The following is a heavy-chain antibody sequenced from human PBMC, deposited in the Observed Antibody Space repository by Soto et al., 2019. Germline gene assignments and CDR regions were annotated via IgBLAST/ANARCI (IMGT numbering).Heavy chain of an antibody. CDR3: ARLSYCGADCYGIGY. CDR2: FHYSGNI. Sequence: QLQLQESGPGLVKPSETLSLTCTVSDGSISSASIRSSIYYWGWIRQPPGKGLEWIGSFHYSGNIYYNPSLKSRVTISVDTSKNQFSLKVTSVTVADTAVYYCARLSYCGADCYGIGYWGQGTLVIVSS. V-gene: IGHV4-39*01. D-gene: IGHD2-21*01. J-gene: IGHJ4*02. CDR1: DGSISSASIRSSIYY.